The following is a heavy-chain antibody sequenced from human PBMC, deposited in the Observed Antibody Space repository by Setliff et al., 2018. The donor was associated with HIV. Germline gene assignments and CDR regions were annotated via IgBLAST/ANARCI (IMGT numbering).Heavy chain of an antibody. CDR2: ITPAGNPT. CDR1: GYTFTSDY. V-gene: IGHV1-46*01. D-gene: IGHD4-17*01. CDR3: ASPTTVTGDAFDI. J-gene: IGHJ3*02. Sequence: ASVKVSCKASGYTFTSDYIHWVRQAPGQGLEWMGIITPAGNPTSDAQKFQGRLTMARDTSTNTVYMELSSLRSEDTAVYYCASPTTVTGDAFDIWGQGTMVTVSS.